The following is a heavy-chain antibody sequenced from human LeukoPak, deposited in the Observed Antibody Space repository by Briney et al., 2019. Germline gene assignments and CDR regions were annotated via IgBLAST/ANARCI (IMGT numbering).Heavy chain of an antibody. V-gene: IGHV4-59*08. CDR2: IYYSGST. CDR3: ARQRFLEWYFGY. CDR1: GGSISSYY. J-gene: IGHJ4*02. Sequence: SETLSLTCTVSGGSISSYYWSCIRQSPGKGLEWIGYIYYSGSTNYNPSLKSRVTISVDTSKNQFSLKLSSVTAADTAVYYCARQRFLEWYFGYWGQGTLVTVSS. D-gene: IGHD3-3*01.